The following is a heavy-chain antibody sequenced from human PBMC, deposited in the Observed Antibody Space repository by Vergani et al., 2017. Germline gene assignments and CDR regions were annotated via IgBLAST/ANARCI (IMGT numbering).Heavy chain of an antibody. CDR1: GGSFSGYY. Sequence: QVQLQQWGAGLLKPSETLSLTCAVYGGSFSGYYWSWIRQPPGKGLEWIGEINHSGSTNYNPSLKSRVTISVDTSKNQFSLKLSSVTAADTAVYYCARFERWLQTNDYWGQGTLVTVSS. D-gene: IGHD5-24*01. V-gene: IGHV4-34*01. CDR2: INHSGST. CDR3: ARFERWLQTNDY. J-gene: IGHJ4*02.